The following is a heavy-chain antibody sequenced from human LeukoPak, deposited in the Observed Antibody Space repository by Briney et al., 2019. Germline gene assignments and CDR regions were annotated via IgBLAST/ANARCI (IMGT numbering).Heavy chain of an antibody. CDR2: IYYSGST. D-gene: IGHD3-9*01. J-gene: IGHJ5*02. V-gene: IGHV4-59*01. CDR1: GGSISSYY. CDR3: ARDGYYDILTGYQPYNWFAP. Sequence: SETLSLTCTVSGGSISSYYWSWIRQPPGKGLEWIGYIYYSGSTNYNPSLKSRVTISVDTSKNQFTLKLSSVTAADTAVYYCARDGYYDILTGYQPYNWFAPWGQGTLVTVSS.